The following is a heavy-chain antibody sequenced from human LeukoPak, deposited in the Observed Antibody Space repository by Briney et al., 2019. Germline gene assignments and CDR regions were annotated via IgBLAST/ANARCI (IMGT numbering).Heavy chain of an antibody. CDR1: GYTFIGHY. CDR3: ARGRIHSWSDAFDI. V-gene: IGHV1-2*02. Sequence: ASVKVSCKASGYTFIGHYMHWVRQAPGQGLEWMGWINSNSGGTKCAQKFQGSVIMTRDTSISTAYMELSRLKSDDTAVYYCARGRIHSWSDAFDIWGQGTTVTVSS. J-gene: IGHJ3*02. D-gene: IGHD5-18*01. CDR2: INSNSGGT.